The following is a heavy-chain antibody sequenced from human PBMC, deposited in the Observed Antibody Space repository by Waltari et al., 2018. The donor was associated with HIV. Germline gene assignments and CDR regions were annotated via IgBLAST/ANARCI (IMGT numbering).Heavy chain of an antibody. CDR2: IWYDGSNE. Sequence: VQLVESGGGVVKPGRSLGLSCAAAGSPFRSCAIHWVRQAPGRGLEWVAVIWYDGSNEYYADSVKGRFTISRDNSKNTVQLQMNNLRAEDTALYYCAKKQGSSWHSWFDAWGQGTLVTVSS. J-gene: IGHJ5*02. CDR3: AKKQGSSWHSWFDA. CDR1: GSPFRSCA. V-gene: IGHV3-33*06. D-gene: IGHD6-13*01.